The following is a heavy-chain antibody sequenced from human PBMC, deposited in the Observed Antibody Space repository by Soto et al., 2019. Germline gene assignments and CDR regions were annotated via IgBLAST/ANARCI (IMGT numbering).Heavy chain of an antibody. Sequence: EVQLVESGGGLVQPGRSLRLSCAASGFTFDDYAMHWVRQAPGKGLEWVSGISWNSGNIFYADSVKGRFTISRDNAKNSLSLQMNSLRAEDTALYYCAKGGGYSAYYYMDVWGKGTTVTVSS. CDR3: AKGGGYSAYYYMDV. J-gene: IGHJ6*03. CDR2: ISWNSGNI. V-gene: IGHV3-9*01. D-gene: IGHD3-22*01. CDR1: GFTFDDYA.